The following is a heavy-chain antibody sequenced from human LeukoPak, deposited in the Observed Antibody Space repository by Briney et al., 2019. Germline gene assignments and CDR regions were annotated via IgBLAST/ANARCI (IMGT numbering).Heavy chain of an antibody. CDR1: GYTFTSYG. J-gene: IGHJ4*02. V-gene: IGHV1-18*01. CDR3: ARDLTPNIVGATPFDY. CDR2: ISAYNGNT. Sequence: ASVKVSCKASGYTFTSYGISWVRQAPGQGLEWMGWISAYNGNTNYAQKLQGRVTMTTDTPTSTAYMELRSLRSDDTAVYYCARDLTPNIVGATPFDYWGQGTLVTVSS. D-gene: IGHD1-26*01.